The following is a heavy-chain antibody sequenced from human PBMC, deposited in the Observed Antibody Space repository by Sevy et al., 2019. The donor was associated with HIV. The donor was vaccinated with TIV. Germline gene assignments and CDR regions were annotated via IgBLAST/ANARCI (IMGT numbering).Heavy chain of an antibody. CDR3: ARSSITRTTFGFDS. J-gene: IGHJ5*01. CDR2: IYGDGST. Sequence: GGSLRLSCAASGFAVSSNYMSWVRQAPGKGLKWVSVIYGDGSTYYADSVKGRFTISRDNSRNTLYLQMNSLRAEDTAVYYCARSSITRTTFGFDSWGHGTLVTVSS. D-gene: IGHD1-7*01. V-gene: IGHV3-53*01. CDR1: GFAVSSNY.